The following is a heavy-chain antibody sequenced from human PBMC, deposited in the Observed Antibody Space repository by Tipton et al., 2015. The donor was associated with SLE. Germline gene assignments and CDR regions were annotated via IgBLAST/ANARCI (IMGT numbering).Heavy chain of an antibody. Sequence: TLSLTCTVSGGSVSSSSKYWAWIRQPPGKGLEWIGGIYYTGTTTYYNLFLKSRVTMSVDTSKNQFSLRLTSVIAADTAVYYCARLHGYSYGLNWFDPWGQGTLISVSS. CDR2: IYYTGTTT. CDR1: GGSVSSSSKY. J-gene: IGHJ5*02. D-gene: IGHD5-18*01. CDR3: ARLHGYSYGLNWFDP. V-gene: IGHV4-39*07.